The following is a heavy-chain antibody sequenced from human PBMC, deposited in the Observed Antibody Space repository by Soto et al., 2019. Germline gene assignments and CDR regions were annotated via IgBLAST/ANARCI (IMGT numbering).Heavy chain of an antibody. CDR1: DGSISSSNW. D-gene: IGHD3-10*02. CDR2: IYHSGST. Sequence: QVQLQESGPGLVKPSGNLSLTWAVSDGSISSSNWWSWVRQPPGKGLEWIGEIYHSGSTNYNPSLKSRVTISVDKSKNQFSMKLSSVTAADTGVYYCASVRGGYYYALDVWGQGTTVTVSS. CDR3: ASVRGGYYYALDV. V-gene: IGHV4-4*02. J-gene: IGHJ6*02.